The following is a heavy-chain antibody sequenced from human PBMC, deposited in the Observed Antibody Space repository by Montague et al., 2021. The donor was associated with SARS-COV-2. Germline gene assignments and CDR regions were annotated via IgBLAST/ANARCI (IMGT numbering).Heavy chain of an antibody. V-gene: IGHV4-59*13. D-gene: IGHD2-21*01. Sequence: SETLSLTCSVSGGSINNYYWGWVRRSPGKGLEWIGYIYYSGSVTTSYNPSLKSRVSISVDTSENQFSLKLTSVTAADTAVYYCARRGGGEVFARFMYWYFDVWSRGSLVTASS. CDR2: IYYSGSVTT. J-gene: IGHJ2*01. CDR3: ARRGGGEVFARFMYWYFDV. CDR1: GGSINNYY.